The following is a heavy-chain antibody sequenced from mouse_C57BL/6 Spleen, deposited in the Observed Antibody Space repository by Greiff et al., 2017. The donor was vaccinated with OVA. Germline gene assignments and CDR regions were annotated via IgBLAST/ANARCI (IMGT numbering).Heavy chain of an antibody. CDR2: IDPSDSET. D-gene: IGHD2-3*01. V-gene: IGHV1-52*01. CDR1: GYTFTSYW. Sequence: QVQLKQPGAELVRPGSSVKLSCKASGYTFTSYWMHWVKQRPIQGLEWIGNIDPSDSETHYNQKFKDKATLTVDKSSSTAYMQLSSLTSEDSAVYYCARWGDGYYDAMDYWGQGTSVAVSS. CDR3: ARWGDGYYDAMDY. J-gene: IGHJ4*01.